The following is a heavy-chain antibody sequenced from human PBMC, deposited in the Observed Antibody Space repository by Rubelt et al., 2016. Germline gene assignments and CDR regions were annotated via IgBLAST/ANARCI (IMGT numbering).Heavy chain of an antibody. J-gene: IGHJ4*02. CDR1: GGTFSSYA. CDR3: ARDYPYGTIAY. D-gene: IGHD4-17*01. V-gene: IGHV1-69*04. CDR2: IIPILGIE. Sequence: QVQLVQSGAEVKKPGSSVKVSCKASGGTFSSYAISWVRQAPGQGLDWMGRIIPILGIENYEKKVQGRVTLTADKSTGTAYMGLGSLRSEDTAVYYCARDYPYGTIAYWGQGTLVTVSS.